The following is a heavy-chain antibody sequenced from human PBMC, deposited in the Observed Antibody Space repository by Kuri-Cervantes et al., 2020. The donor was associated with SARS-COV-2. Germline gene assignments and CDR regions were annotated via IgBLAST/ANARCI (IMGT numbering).Heavy chain of an antibody. J-gene: IGHJ4*02. V-gene: IGHV3-30*18. D-gene: IGHD1-7*01. Sequence: GGSLRLSCAASGFTFSSYGMHWVRQAPGKGLEWVAVISYDGSNKYYADSVKGRFTISRDNSKNTLYLRMNSLRAEDTAVYYCAKQPRNKLELRFLESRYFDYWGQGTLVTVSS. CDR1: GFTFSSYG. CDR3: AKQPRNKLELRFLESRYFDY. CDR2: ISYDGSNK.